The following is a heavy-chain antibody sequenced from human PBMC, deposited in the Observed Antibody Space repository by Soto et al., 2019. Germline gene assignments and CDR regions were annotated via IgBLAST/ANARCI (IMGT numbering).Heavy chain of an antibody. D-gene: IGHD6-6*01. J-gene: IGHJ4*02. CDR3: AREIAARSVGSYFDY. CDR2: INHSGST. CDR1: GWSFSGYY. V-gene: IGHV4-34*01. Sequence: XETLSLTCAVYGWSFSGYYWSWIRQPPGKGLEWIGEINHSGSTNYNPSLKSRVTISVDTSKNQFSLKLSSVTAADTAVYYCAREIAARSVGSYFDYWGQGTLVTVSS.